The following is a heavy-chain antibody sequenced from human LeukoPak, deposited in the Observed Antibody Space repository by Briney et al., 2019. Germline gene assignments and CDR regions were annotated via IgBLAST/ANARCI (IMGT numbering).Heavy chain of an antibody. D-gene: IGHD3-22*01. J-gene: IGHJ2*01. Sequence: SDTLSLTCTVSGCSMFSYYWNWIRQPPGKGLEWIGYIYSSGITNYSPSLRQRGTISVATSRNQFSLRLTSVPAADTAIYYCARRAYYDSSGYHPTSGYFDLWGRGTLVTVSS. V-gene: IGHV4-4*08. CDR1: GCSMFSYY. CDR2: IYSSGIT. CDR3: ARRAYYDSSGYHPTSGYFDL.